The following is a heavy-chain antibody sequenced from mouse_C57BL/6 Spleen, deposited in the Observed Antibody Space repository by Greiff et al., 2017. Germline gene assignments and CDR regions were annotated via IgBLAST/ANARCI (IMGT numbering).Heavy chain of an antibody. D-gene: IGHD1-1*01. CDR1: GYTFTSYW. CDR2: IDPNSGGT. V-gene: IGHV1-72*01. J-gene: IGHJ3*01. Sequence: QVHVKQPGAELVKPGASVKLSCKASGYTFTSYWMHWVKQRPGRGLEWIGRIDPNSGGTKYNEKFKSKATLTVDKPSSTAYMQLSSLTSQDSSVYYCARFYNGSSHFAYGGQGTLVTGSA. CDR3: ARFYNGSSHFAY.